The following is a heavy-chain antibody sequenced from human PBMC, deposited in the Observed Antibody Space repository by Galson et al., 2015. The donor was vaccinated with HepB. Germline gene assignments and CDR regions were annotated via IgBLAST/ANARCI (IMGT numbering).Heavy chain of an antibody. V-gene: IGHV3-48*01. Sequence: SLRLSCAASRFTFSSYSMNWVRQAPGKGLEWVSYIGSGSSTIYYADSVKGRFTISRDNAKNSLYLQMNSLRAEDTAVYYCAREVRVAAIDYWGQGTLVTVSS. CDR3: AREVRVAAIDY. J-gene: IGHJ4*02. CDR2: IGSGSSTI. CDR1: RFTFSSYS. D-gene: IGHD6-6*01.